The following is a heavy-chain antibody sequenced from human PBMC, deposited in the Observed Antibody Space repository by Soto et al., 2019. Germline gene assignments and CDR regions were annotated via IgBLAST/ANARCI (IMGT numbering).Heavy chain of an antibody. D-gene: IGHD6-19*01. CDR3: AKGGGWLYYFDY. J-gene: IGHJ4*02. CDR2: ISGTGSDT. Sequence: GGSLRLSCAASGFTFSIYAMNWVRQAPGKGLEWVSAISGTGSDTYFADSVKGRFTISRDNSKNTLYLQINSLRAEDTAVYYCAKGGGWLYYFDYWGQGTLVTVSS. V-gene: IGHV3-23*01. CDR1: GFTFSIYA.